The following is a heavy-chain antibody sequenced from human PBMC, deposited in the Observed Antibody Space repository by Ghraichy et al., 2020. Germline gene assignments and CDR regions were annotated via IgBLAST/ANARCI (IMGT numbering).Heavy chain of an antibody. CDR3: ARGSVVGDSRFDY. V-gene: IGHV3-48*02. Sequence: LSLTCAASGFTFTTYSMNWVRQAPGKGPEWVSYISGSSSTIYYADSVKGRFTISRDNAKNSLYLQLNSLRDEDTAIYYCARGSVVGDSRFDYWGQGTLVTVSS. CDR1: GFTFTTYS. D-gene: IGHD1-26*01. J-gene: IGHJ4*02. CDR2: ISGSSSTI.